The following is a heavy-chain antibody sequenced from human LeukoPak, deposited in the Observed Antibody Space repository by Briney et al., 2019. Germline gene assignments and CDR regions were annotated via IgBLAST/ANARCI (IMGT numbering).Heavy chain of an antibody. J-gene: IGHJ4*02. V-gene: IGHV1-2*02. CDR1: GYTFTSYY. Sequence: ASVKVSCKASGYTFTSYYMHWVRQAPGQGLEWMGWINPNSGGTNYAQKFQGRVTMTRDTSISTAYMELSRLRSDDTAVYYCARVRRDYDILTGPLDYWGQGTLVTVSS. D-gene: IGHD3-9*01. CDR2: INPNSGGT. CDR3: ARVRRDYDILTGPLDY.